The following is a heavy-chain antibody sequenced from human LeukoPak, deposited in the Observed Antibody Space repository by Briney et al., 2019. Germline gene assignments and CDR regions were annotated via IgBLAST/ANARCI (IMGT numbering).Heavy chain of an antibody. CDR3: ARDQGAWDY. V-gene: IGHV3-33*01. CDR2: IWYDGSNK. J-gene: IGHJ4*02. CDR1: GFTFSSYG. Sequence: GGSLRLSCAAPGFTFSSYGMHWVCQAPDKGLEWVAVIWYDGSNKYYADTVKGRFTISRDNSKNTLYMQMNSLGAEDKAVYYCARDQGAWDYWGQGTLVTVSS.